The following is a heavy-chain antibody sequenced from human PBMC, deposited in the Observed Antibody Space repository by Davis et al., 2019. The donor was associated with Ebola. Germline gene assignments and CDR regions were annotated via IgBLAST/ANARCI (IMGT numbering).Heavy chain of an antibody. Sequence: ASVKVSCKASGYTITRYAMQWVRQAPGQGLEWMGWISAYNGNTNYAQKLQGRVTMTTDTSTSTAYMELRSLRSDDTAVYYCARDRVVDAFDIWGQGTMVTVSS. CDR2: ISAYNGNT. D-gene: IGHD3-10*01. CDR1: GYTITRYA. V-gene: IGHV1-18*01. J-gene: IGHJ3*02. CDR3: ARDRVVDAFDI.